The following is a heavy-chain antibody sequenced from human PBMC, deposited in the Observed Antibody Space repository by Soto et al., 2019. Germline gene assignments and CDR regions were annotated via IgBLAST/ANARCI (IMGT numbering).Heavy chain of an antibody. J-gene: IGHJ6*02. CDR3: ARDWAKYNWNSGGHYYYYGMDI. Sequence: QVQLVQSGAEVKQPGSSVKVSCKASGGTFSSYAISWVRQAPGQGLEWMGGIIPIFGTANYAQKFQGRVTITADESTSTAYMELSSLRSEDTAVYYCARDWAKYNWNSGGHYYYYGMDIWGQGTTVTVSS. CDR2: IIPIFGTA. V-gene: IGHV1-69*01. CDR1: GGTFSSYA. D-gene: IGHD1-7*01.